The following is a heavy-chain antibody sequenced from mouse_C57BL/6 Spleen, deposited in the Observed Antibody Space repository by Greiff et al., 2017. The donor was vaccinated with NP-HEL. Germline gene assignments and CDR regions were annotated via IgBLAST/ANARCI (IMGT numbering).Heavy chain of an antibody. D-gene: IGHD2-5*01. CDR3: ARRRYSNYYAMDY. J-gene: IGHJ4*01. Sequence: VQLQQSGPELVKPGASVKISCKASGYAFSSSWMNWVKQRPGKGLEWIGRIYPGDGDTNYNGKFKGKATLTADKSSSTAYMQLSSLTSEDSAVYFCARRRYSNYYAMDYWGQGTSVTVSS. CDR1: GYAFSSSW. V-gene: IGHV1-82*01. CDR2: IYPGDGDT.